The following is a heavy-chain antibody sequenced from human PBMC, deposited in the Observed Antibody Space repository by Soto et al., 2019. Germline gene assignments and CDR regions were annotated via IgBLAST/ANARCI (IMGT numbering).Heavy chain of an antibody. CDR2: ISYDGSNK. CDR1: GFTFSSYA. CDR3: ARDDLRVFGVVIEPYYYYGMDV. J-gene: IGHJ6*02. Sequence: GGSLRLSCAASGFTFSSYAMHWVRQAPGKGLEWVAVISYDGSNKYYADSVKGRFTISRDNSKNTLHLQMNSLRAEDTAVYYCARDDLRVFGVVIEPYYYYGMDVWGQGTTVTVSS. D-gene: IGHD3-3*01. V-gene: IGHV3-30-3*01.